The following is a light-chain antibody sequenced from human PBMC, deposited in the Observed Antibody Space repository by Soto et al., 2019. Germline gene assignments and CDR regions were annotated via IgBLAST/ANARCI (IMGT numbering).Light chain of an antibody. CDR1: SSDVGSYNL. Sequence: QSALTQPASVSGSPGQSITISCTGTSSDVGSYNLVSWYQQHPGKAPKLMIYEVSKRPSGVSNRFSGSKSGNTASLTISGLQAEDEADYYCCSYAGSSLGVFGGGTKLTFL. V-gene: IGLV2-23*02. CDR3: CSYAGSSLGV. J-gene: IGLJ3*02. CDR2: EVS.